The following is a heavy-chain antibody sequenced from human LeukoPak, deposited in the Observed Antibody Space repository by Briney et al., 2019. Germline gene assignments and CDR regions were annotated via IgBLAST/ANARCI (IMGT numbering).Heavy chain of an antibody. J-gene: IGHJ1*01. V-gene: IGHV4-39*07. CDR2: IYHSGST. CDR3: ARVVQSTDSSGFYLPEYFQH. D-gene: IGHD3-22*01. CDR1: GFSFSSFWM. Sequence: PGGSLRLSCAASGFSFSSFWMIWVRQAPGKGLEWIGSIYHSGSTYYNPSLKSRVTISVDTSKNQFSLKLRSVTAADTAVYYCARVVQSTDSSGFYLPEYFQHWGQGTLVTVSS.